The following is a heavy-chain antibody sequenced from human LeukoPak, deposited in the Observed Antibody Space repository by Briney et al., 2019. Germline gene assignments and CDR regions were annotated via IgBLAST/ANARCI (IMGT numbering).Heavy chain of an antibody. D-gene: IGHD4-11*01. CDR3: ARVLVYSNYVRVSGRFDP. J-gene: IGHJ5*02. V-gene: IGHV4-34*01. CDR1: GGSFSGYY. Sequence: PSETLSLTCAVYGGSFSGYYWSWIRQPPGKGLEWIGEINHSGSTNYNPSLKSRVTISVDTSKNQFPLKLISVTAADTAVYYCARVLVYSNYVRVSGRFDPWGQGTLVTVSS. CDR2: INHSGST.